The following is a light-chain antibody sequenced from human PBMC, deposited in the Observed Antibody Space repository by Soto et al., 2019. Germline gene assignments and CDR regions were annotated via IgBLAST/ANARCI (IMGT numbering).Light chain of an antibody. V-gene: IGLV2-8*01. CDR1: SGDVGGYNY. CDR3: SSHAGSNHPFV. J-gene: IGLJ1*01. CDR2: DVN. Sequence: QSALTQPPSASGSPGQSVTISCTGTSGDVGGYNYVSWYQQHPGKAPKLMIYDVNKRPSGVPDRFSGSKSGNTASLTVSGLQDEDEADYYCSSHAGSNHPFVFGTGTKLTVL.